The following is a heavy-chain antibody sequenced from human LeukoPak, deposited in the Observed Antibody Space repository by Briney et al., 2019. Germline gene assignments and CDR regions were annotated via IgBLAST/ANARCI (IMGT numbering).Heavy chain of an antibody. CDR2: INHSGST. CDR1: GGSFSGYY. V-gene: IGHV4-34*01. D-gene: IGHD6-19*01. J-gene: IGHJ5*02. Sequence: SETLSLTCAVYGGSFSGYYWSWIRQPPGKGLEWIGEINHSGSTYYNPSLKSRVTISVDTSKNQFSLKLSSVTAADTAVYYCARDQDGSGWGNWFDPWGQGTLVTVSS. CDR3: ARDQDGSGWGNWFDP.